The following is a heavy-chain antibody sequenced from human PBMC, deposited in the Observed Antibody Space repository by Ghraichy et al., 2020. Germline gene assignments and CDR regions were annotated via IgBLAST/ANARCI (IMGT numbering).Heavy chain of an antibody. J-gene: IGHJ6*03. D-gene: IGHD2-21*01. CDR3: ARAPRGTDCGGDCYRPWADYMDV. Sequence: SETLSLTCTVSGGSISSGDYYWSWIRQPPGKGLEWIGYIYYSGSTYYNPSLKSRVTISVDTSKNQFSLKLSSVTAADTAVYYCARAPRGTDCGGDCYRPWADYMDVWGKGTTVTVSS. CDR1: GGSISSGDYY. CDR2: IYYSGST. V-gene: IGHV4-30-4*01.